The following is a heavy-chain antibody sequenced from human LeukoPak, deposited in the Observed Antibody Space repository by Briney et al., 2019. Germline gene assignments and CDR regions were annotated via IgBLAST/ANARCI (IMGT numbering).Heavy chain of an antibody. CDR3: ARALAAAPDY. V-gene: IGHV3-64*01. Sequence: VGSLRLSSAASGFTFSSYAMHWVRQAPGKGLEYVSAISSNGGSTYYANSVKGRFTICRDTSKNTLYLQMGSLRAEDMAVYYCARALAAAPDYWGQGTLVTVSS. D-gene: IGHD6-13*01. J-gene: IGHJ4*02. CDR1: GFTFSSYA. CDR2: ISSNGGST.